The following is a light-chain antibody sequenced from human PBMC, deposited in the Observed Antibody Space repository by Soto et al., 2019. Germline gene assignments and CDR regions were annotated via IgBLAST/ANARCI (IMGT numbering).Light chain of an antibody. J-gene: IGKJ5*01. CDR2: AAS. CDR1: QDISYF. Sequence: IQLTQSPSSLSASIGDTVTITCRASQDISYFLAWYQQNPGKAPKLLIYAASTLQSGVPSRFSGSGSGTDFTLTISRLEPEDFALYYCQQRSDWPPITFGQGTRLEIK. CDR3: QQRSDWPPIT. V-gene: IGKV1-9*01.